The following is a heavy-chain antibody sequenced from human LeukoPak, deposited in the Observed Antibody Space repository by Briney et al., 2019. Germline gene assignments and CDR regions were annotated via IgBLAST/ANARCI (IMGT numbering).Heavy chain of an antibody. J-gene: IGHJ4*02. V-gene: IGHV4-34*01. CDR3: ARGRKWLALFDY. CDR2: INHSGST. CDR1: GGSFSGYY. Sequence: PSETLSLTCAVYGGSFSGYYWSWIRQPPGKGLEWIGEINHSGSTNYNPSLKSRVTISVDTSKNQFSLKLSSVTAADTAVYYCARGRKWLALFDYWGQGTLVTVSS. D-gene: IGHD6-19*01.